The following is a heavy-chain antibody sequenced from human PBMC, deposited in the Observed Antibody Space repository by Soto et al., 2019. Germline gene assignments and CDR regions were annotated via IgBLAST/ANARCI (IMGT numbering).Heavy chain of an antibody. CDR1: GFIFSDFA. J-gene: IGHJ4*02. Sequence: EVLLLQSGGGLVQPGGSLRLSCAASGFIFSDFAMTWVRQIPGKGLEWVSGISGSGGKTYYADSVKGRFTISSDNSKNTLCGQMNTLRAEDTAMYYCAYRSWEHCSGDNCYVLDFWGQGTLVTVSS. V-gene: IGHV3-23*01. CDR2: ISGSGGKT. CDR3: AYRSWEHCSGDNCYVLDF. D-gene: IGHD2-15*01.